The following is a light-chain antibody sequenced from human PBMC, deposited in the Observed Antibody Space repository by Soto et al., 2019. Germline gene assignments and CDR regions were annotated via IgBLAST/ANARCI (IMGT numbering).Light chain of an antibody. CDR3: SSYGGSNTVV. J-gene: IGLJ2*01. Sequence: QSVLTQPPSASGSPGQSVTISCTGSSSDVGGYNYVSWYQQHPGKAPKLMIYEVSKRPSVVPDLLSGSKSGNTATLTFSVLQAEDEAEYYCSSYGGSNTVVFGGGTQLTFL. V-gene: IGLV2-8*01. CDR1: SSDVGGYNY. CDR2: EVS.